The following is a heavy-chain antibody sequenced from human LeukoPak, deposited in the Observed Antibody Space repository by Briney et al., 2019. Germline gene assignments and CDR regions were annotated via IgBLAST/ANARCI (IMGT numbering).Heavy chain of an antibody. CDR2: ISWDGGST. D-gene: IGHD6-19*01. Sequence: GGSLRPSCAASGFTFDDYAMHWVRQPQREGLEWVSLISWDGGSTYYADSVKGRFTISRDNSKNSLYLQMNSLRAEDTALYYCAKDGKGSGWFDYWGQGTLVTVSS. V-gene: IGHV3-43D*03. J-gene: IGHJ4*02. CDR3: AKDGKGSGWFDY. CDR1: GFTFDDYA.